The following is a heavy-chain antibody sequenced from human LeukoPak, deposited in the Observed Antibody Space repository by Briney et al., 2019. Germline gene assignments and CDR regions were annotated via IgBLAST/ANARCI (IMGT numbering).Heavy chain of an antibody. CDR3: ARLAYCGADCYYNWFDF. Sequence: GGSLRLSCAASEFAFSTYWMSWVRQAPGKGLEWVANIKHDGGEDYYVDSVKGRFTILRDNANNALFLQMSSLRAEDTALYYCARLAYCGADCYYNWFDFWGQGTLVTVSS. CDR1: EFAFSTYW. V-gene: IGHV3-7*01. D-gene: IGHD2-21*02. CDR2: IKHDGGED. J-gene: IGHJ5*01.